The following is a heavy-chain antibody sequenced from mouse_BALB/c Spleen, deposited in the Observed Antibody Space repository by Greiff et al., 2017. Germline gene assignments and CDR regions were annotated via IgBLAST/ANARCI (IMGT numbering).Heavy chain of an antibody. D-gene: IGHD2-14*01. V-gene: IGHV5-6-5*01. J-gene: IGHJ2*01. CDR1: GFTFSSYA. CDR2: ISSGGST. CDR3: ARGRDRYYFDY. Sequence: EVQLVESRGGLVKPGGSLKLSCAASGFTFSSYAMSWVRQTPEKRLEWVASISSGGSTYYPDSVKGRFTISRDNARNILYLQMSSLRSEDTAMYYCARGRDRYYFDYWGQGTTLTVSS.